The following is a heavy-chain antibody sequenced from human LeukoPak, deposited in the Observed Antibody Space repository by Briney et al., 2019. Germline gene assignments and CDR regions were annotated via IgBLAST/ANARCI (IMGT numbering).Heavy chain of an antibody. J-gene: IGHJ5*02. V-gene: IGHV4-34*01. Sequence: RASETLSLTCAVYGGSFSGYYWSWIRQPPGKGLEWIGEINHSGSTNYNPSLKSRVTISVDTSKNQFSLKLSSVTAADTAVYYCARGLGTLWFGELFHNWFDPWGQGTLVTVSS. CDR2: INHSGST. CDR1: GGSFSGYY. D-gene: IGHD3-10*01. CDR3: ARGLGTLWFGELFHNWFDP.